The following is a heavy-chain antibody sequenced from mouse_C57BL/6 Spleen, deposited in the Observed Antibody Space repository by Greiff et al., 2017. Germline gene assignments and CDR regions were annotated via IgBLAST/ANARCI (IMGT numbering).Heavy chain of an antibody. CDR3: ARAPHDYGSSYWYFDV. J-gene: IGHJ1*03. V-gene: IGHV1-18*01. D-gene: IGHD1-1*01. CDR1: GYTFTDYN. Sequence: EVQLQQSGPELVKPGASVKIPCKASGYTFTDYNMDWVKQSHGKSLEWIGDINPNNGGTIYNQKFKGKDTLTVDKSSSTAYMELRSLTSEDTAVXYCARAPHDYGSSYWYFDVWGTGTTVTVSS. CDR2: INPNNGGT.